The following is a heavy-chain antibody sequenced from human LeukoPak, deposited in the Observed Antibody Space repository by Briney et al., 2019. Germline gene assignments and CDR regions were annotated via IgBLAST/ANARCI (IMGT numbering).Heavy chain of an antibody. D-gene: IGHD2-15*01. CDR2: ISSSGDT. Sequence: GGSLRLSCAASGFTFSSYAMSWVRQAPGKGLEWLSAISSSGDTYYAGSVRGRFTISRDNSKNTLYLQMHSLRAEDTAVYYCVRDNPRCCGVVPANIDDYWGQGTLVTVSS. V-gene: IGHV3-23*01. CDR3: VRDNPRCCGVVPANIDDY. CDR1: GFTFSSYA. J-gene: IGHJ4*02.